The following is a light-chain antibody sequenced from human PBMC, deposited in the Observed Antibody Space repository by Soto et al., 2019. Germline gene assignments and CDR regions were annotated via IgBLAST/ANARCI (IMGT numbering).Light chain of an antibody. Sequence: QSVLTQPPSASGTPGQRVTIYCSGSSSNIGSNTVNWYQQLPGTAPKLLIYSDNQRPSGVPDRFSGSKSGTSASLAISGLQSEDEADYYCAAWDDSLPGPMMFGGGTKLTVL. CDR1: SSNIGSNT. CDR3: AAWDDSLPGPMM. CDR2: SDN. V-gene: IGLV1-44*01. J-gene: IGLJ3*02.